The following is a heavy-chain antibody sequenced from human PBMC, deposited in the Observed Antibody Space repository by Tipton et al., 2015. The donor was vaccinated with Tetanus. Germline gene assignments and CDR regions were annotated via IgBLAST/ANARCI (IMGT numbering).Heavy chain of an antibody. J-gene: IGHJ4*02. CDR2: IYYSGST. V-gene: IGHV4-59*01. CDR3: ARVSSSLGGENLDY. CDR1: GGSISSYY. Sequence: LTCTVSGGSISSYYWSWIRQPPGKGLEWIGYIYYSGSTNYNPSLKSRVTISVDTSKNQFSLKLSSVTAADTAVYYCARVSSSLGGENLDYWGQGTLVTVSS. D-gene: IGHD3-10*01.